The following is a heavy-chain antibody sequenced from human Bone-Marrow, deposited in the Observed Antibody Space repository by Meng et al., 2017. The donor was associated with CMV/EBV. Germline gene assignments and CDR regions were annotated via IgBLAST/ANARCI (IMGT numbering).Heavy chain of an antibody. CDR1: GFPCSDYD. Sequence: VALVESGGGFVQPGGSVGLSCPGCGFPCSDYDMSWIRLAPGKGLEWVSYISRSSSYTNYADSVKRRFTISRDNAKNSLYLQMNSLRAEDTAVYYCARGRGLQFNYWGQGTLVTVSS. V-gene: IGHV3-11*05. D-gene: IGHD5-24*01. CDR3: ARGRGLQFNY. J-gene: IGHJ4*02. CDR2: ISRSSSYT.